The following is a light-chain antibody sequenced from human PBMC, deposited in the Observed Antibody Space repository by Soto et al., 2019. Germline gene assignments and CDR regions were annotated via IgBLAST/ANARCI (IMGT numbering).Light chain of an antibody. J-gene: IGLJ3*02. CDR3: SSWTSTTTQV. Sequence: QSALTQPASVSGSLGQSITISCTGTSSDVGGYNFVSWYQQHPGKVPKLMIYEVNNRPSGVSNRFSGSKSGNTASLTISGLQAEDEADYYCSSWTSTTTQVLGGGTKLTVL. V-gene: IGLV2-14*01. CDR1: SSDVGGYNF. CDR2: EVN.